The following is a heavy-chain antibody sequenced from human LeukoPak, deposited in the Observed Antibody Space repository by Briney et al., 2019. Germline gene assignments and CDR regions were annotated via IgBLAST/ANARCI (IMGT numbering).Heavy chain of an antibody. Sequence: GGSLRLSCAASGFTFSTYTMNWVRQAPGKGLEYVSTITSTGDNTYYADSVKGRFTISRDNSKNTLYLQMNSLRAEDTAVYFCAKARGQWLVRDAFDAWGQGTMVTVSS. D-gene: IGHD6-19*01. CDR2: ITSTGDNT. V-gene: IGHV3-23*01. CDR1: GFTFSTYT. CDR3: AKARGQWLVRDAFDA. J-gene: IGHJ3*01.